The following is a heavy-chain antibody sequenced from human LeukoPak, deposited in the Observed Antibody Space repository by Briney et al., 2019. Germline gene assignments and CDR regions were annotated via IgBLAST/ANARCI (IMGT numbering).Heavy chain of an antibody. CDR2: INQDGSKK. CDR3: ARERYGDYGY. Sequence: LSGGSLRLSCAASGFTFSSYWMSWVRQAPGKGLEWVANINQDGSKKYYVDSVKGRFTISRDNAKNSLYLQMNSLRAEGTAGYYCARERYGDYGYWGQGTLVTVSS. CDR1: GFTFSSYW. J-gene: IGHJ4*02. V-gene: IGHV3-7*01. D-gene: IGHD4-17*01.